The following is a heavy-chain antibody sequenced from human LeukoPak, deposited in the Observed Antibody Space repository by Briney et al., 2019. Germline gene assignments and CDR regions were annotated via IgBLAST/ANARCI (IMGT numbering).Heavy chain of an antibody. D-gene: IGHD1-1*01. CDR1: GGTFSSYA. Sequence: SVKVSCKASGGTFSSYAISWVRQAPGQGLEWMGGIIPIFGTANYAQKFQGRVTITADKSTSTAYMELSSPRSEDTAVYYCARDSPVLRTGTTPGAFDIWGQGTMVTVSS. CDR2: IIPIFGTA. CDR3: ARDSPVLRTGTTPGAFDI. V-gene: IGHV1-69*06. J-gene: IGHJ3*02.